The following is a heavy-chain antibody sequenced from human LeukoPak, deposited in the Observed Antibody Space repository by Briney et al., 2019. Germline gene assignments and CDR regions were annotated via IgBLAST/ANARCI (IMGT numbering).Heavy chain of an antibody. CDR2: INSDGSST. CDR3: ARDLRSPSDTNIAIDY. CDR1: GFTFSSYW. Sequence: GGSLRLSCAASGFTFSSYWMHWVRQTPGKGLVWVSRINSDGSSTVSADSVKGRFTISRDNAMNTLYLQMNSLRAEDTAVHYCARDLRSPSDTNIAIDYWGQGTLVTVSS. V-gene: IGHV3-74*01. J-gene: IGHJ4*02.